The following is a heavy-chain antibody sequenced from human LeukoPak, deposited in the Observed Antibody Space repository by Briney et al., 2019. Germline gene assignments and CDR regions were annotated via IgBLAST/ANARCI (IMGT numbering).Heavy chain of an antibody. J-gene: IGHJ4*02. Sequence: GGSLRLSCAASGFTFSSYWMSWVRQAPGKGLEWVANIKQDGSEKYYVDSVKGRFTISRDNAKNSLYLQMNSLRAEDTAVYYCARAGRRYYDSSGYLPGYFDYWGQGTLVTVSS. V-gene: IGHV3-7*01. CDR3: ARAGRRYYDSSGYLPGYFDY. CDR1: GFTFSSYW. D-gene: IGHD3-22*01. CDR2: IKQDGSEK.